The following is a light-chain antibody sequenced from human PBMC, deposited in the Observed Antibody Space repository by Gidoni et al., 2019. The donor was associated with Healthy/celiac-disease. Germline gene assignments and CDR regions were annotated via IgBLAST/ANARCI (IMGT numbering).Light chain of an antibody. CDR1: SSDVGGYNY. CDR3: SSYTSSSTPNWV. Sequence: QSALTQPASVSGSPGQSITISCTGTSSDVGGYNYVSWYQQHPGKAPKLMIYEVSNRPSGVSNRFSGSKSGNTASLTISGLQAEDDADYYCSSYTSSSTPNWVFGGGTTLTVL. V-gene: IGLV2-14*01. CDR2: EVS. J-gene: IGLJ3*02.